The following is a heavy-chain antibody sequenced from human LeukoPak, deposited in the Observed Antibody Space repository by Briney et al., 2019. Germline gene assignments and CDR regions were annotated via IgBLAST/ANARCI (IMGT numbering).Heavy chain of an antibody. D-gene: IGHD6-13*01. CDR1: GYTFTSYY. CDR3: ARAQLAGSIWAPNEC. V-gene: IGHV1-46*01. CDR2: INPSGGST. J-gene: IGHJ4*02. Sequence: ASVKVSCKASGYTFTSYYVHWVRQAPGQGLEWMGIINPSGGSTSYAQKFQGRVTMTRDTSTSTVYMEMSSLRSEDTAVFYCARAQLAGSIWAPNECWGQGTLVTVSS.